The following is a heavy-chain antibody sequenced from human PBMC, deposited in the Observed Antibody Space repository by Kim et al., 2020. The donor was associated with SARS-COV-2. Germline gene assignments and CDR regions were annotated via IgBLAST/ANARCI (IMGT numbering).Heavy chain of an antibody. J-gene: IGHJ4*02. D-gene: IGHD6-19*01. CDR1: GFTFSSYA. CDR2: ISGSGGST. V-gene: IGHV3-23*01. CDR3: AKDLLSSRSSGSKGYFDY. Sequence: GGSLRLSCAASGFTFSSYAMSWVRQAPGKGLEWVSAISGSGGSTYYADSVKSRFTISRDNSKNTLYLQMNSLRAEDTAVYYCAKDLLSSRSSGSKGYFDYWGQGTLVTVSS.